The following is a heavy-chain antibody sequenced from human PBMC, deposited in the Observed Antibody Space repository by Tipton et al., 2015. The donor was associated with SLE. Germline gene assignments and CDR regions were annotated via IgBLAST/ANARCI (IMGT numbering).Heavy chain of an antibody. Sequence: RSLRLSCAASGFTFSSYGMHWVRQAPGKGLEWVAVIWYDGSNKYYADSVKGRFTISRDNSKNTLYLQMNSLRAEDTAVYYCAGVLSYYYGMDVWGQGTTVTVSS. V-gene: IGHV3-33*01. D-gene: IGHD4/OR15-4a*01. CDR2: IWYDGSNK. CDR1: GFTFSSYG. J-gene: IGHJ6*02. CDR3: AGVLSYYYGMDV.